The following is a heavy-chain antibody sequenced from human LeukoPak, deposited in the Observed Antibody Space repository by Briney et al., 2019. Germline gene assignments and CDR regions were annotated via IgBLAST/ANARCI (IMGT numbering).Heavy chain of an antibody. CDR3: AKAGAVTYMDV. CDR2: IWYDGSNK. D-gene: IGHD6-19*01. V-gene: IGHV3-33*06. Sequence: GRSLRLSCAASGFTFSSYGMHWVRQAPGKGLEWVAVIWYDGSNKYYADSVKGRFTISRDNSKNTLYLQMNSLRAKDTAVYYCAKAGAVTYMDVWGKGTTVTVSS. CDR1: GFTFSSYG. J-gene: IGHJ6*03.